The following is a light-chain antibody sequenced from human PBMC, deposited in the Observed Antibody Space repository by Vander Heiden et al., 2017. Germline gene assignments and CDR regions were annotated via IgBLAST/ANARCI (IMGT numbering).Light chain of an antibody. CDR2: DAS. CDR3: QQDDNLPPYT. Sequence: GDRVTITCQASQDISNYLNWYQQKPGKAPKLLIYDASNLETGVPSRFSGSGSGTDFTFTISSLQPEDIATYYCQQDDNLPPYTFGQGTKLEIK. CDR1: QDISNY. J-gene: IGKJ2*01. V-gene: IGKV1-33*01.